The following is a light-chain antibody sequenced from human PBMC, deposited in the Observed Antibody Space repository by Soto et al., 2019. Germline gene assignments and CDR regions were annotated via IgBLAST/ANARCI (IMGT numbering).Light chain of an antibody. CDR3: LQDHDDSWT. Sequence: IQMTQYPSSLSASVGDRITITCRASRDIGSDLSWYQQKPGKAPTLLIYDASNLQSGVPSRFRGSSSGTEFTLTVSSLQPEDLATYYFLQDHDDSWTFGQGTKVDIK. CDR2: DAS. J-gene: IGKJ1*01. CDR1: RDIGSD. V-gene: IGKV1-6*01.